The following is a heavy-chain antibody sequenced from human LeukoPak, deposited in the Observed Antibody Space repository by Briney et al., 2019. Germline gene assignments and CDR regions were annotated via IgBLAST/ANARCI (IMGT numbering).Heavy chain of an antibody. V-gene: IGHV1-2*02. D-gene: IGHD5-18*01. CDR2: INPNSGGT. Sequence: ASVKVSCKASGYTFTGYYMHWVRQAPGQGLEWMGWINPNSGGTNYAQKFQGRVTMTRDTAISTAYMELSRLRSDDTAVYYCAREGSYGTAIDYWGQGTLVTVSS. CDR1: GYTFTGYY. CDR3: AREGSYGTAIDY. J-gene: IGHJ4*02.